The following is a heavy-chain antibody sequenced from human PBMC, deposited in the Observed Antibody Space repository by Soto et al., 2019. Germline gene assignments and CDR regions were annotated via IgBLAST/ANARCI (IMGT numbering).Heavy chain of an antibody. CDR2: ISGSGGST. CDR3: AKDGYGSGSYYGDPPGDY. D-gene: IGHD3-10*01. J-gene: IGHJ4*02. CDR1: GFTFSSYA. Sequence: EVQLLESGGGLVQPGGSLRLSCAASGFTFSSYAMSWVRQAPGKGLEWVSAISGSGGSTYYADSVKGRFTISRDNSKNTLYLKMNSLRAEDTAVYYCAKDGYGSGSYYGDPPGDYWGQGTLVTVSS. V-gene: IGHV3-23*01.